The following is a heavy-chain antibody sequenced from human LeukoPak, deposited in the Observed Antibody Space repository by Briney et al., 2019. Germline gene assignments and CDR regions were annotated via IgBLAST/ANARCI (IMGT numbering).Heavy chain of an antibody. D-gene: IGHD6-25*01. CDR2: IYWDDDK. CDR3: AHINTQRSVDY. Sequence: SGPTLVKPTQTLTLTCTFSGFSLSTSGVGVGWIRQSPGKALEWLALIYWDDDKRYSPSLKGRLTITKDTSKNQVVLTMTNMDPVDTATYYCAHINTQRSVDYWGQGTLVTVSS. V-gene: IGHV2-5*02. CDR1: GFSLSTSGVG. J-gene: IGHJ4*02.